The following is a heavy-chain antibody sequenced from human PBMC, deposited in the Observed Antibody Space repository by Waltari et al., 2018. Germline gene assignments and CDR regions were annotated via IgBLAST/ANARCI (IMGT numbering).Heavy chain of an antibody. Sequence: EEQLLESGGGLVQPGDSLRISCAASGFRFSNYWMNWVRQAPGKGLVWVERIRNDETTLTYADSGKGRFTISRDNAKNTVYLQMKRLRADDTAVYYCARLAPRTYRSPVPGRHYYYGMDVWGQGTTVTVSS. CDR1: GFRFSNYW. CDR2: IRNDETTL. CDR3: ARLAPRTYRSPVPGRHYYYGMDV. V-gene: IGHV3-74*03. J-gene: IGHJ6*02. D-gene: IGHD3-10*01.